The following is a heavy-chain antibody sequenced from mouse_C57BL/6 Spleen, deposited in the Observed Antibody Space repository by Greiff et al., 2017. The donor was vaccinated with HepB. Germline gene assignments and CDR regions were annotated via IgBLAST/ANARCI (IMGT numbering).Heavy chain of an antibody. V-gene: IGHV7-3*01. Sequence: EVMLVESGGGLVQPGGSLSLSCAASGFTFTDYYMSWVRQPPGKALEWLGFIRNKANGYTTEYSASVKGRFTISRDNSQSILYLQMNALRAEDSATYYCARYPDSSGYFDYWGQGTTLTVSS. J-gene: IGHJ2*01. CDR2: IRNKANGYTT. CDR3: ARYPDSSGYFDY. D-gene: IGHD3-2*02. CDR1: GFTFTDYY.